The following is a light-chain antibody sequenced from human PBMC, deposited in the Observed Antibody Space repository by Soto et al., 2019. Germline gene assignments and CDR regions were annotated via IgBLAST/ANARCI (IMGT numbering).Light chain of an antibody. Sequence: EIVLTQSPGTLSLSPGERATLSCRASQSVSSFYLAWYQQKPGQSPRLLISGASSRAAGIPDRFSGGGSGTDFTLTISRLDPEDFAVYYCQQCARSPWTFGQGTKVEIK. CDR3: QQCARSPWT. J-gene: IGKJ1*01. CDR1: QSVSSFY. V-gene: IGKV3-20*01. CDR2: GAS.